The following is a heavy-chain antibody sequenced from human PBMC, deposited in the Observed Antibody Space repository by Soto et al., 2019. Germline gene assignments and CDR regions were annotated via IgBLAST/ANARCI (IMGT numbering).Heavy chain of an antibody. D-gene: IGHD3-3*01. Sequence: ASVKVSCKASGYTFTSYDISWVRQATGQGLEWMGWMNPNSGNTGYAQKFQGRVTMTRNTSISTAYMELSSLRSEDTAVYYCARTYYDFWSGNLNVWGKGTTVTVSS. CDR3: ARTYYDFWSGNLNV. CDR1: GYTFTSYD. CDR2: MNPNSGNT. J-gene: IGHJ6*04. V-gene: IGHV1-8*01.